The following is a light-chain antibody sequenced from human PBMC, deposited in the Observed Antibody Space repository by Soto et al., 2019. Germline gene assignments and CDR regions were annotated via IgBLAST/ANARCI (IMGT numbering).Light chain of an antibody. CDR1: QSLLHSNGYNY. CDR3: MQALQTPWT. Sequence: DIVMTQSPLSLPVTAGEPASVSCRSSQSLLHSNGYNYLDWYLQKAGQSPQLLIYWGSNRASGVPDRFSGSGSGTDFTLKISRVEAEDVGVYYCMQALQTPWTFGQGTKVDIK. J-gene: IGKJ1*01. V-gene: IGKV2-28*01. CDR2: WGS.